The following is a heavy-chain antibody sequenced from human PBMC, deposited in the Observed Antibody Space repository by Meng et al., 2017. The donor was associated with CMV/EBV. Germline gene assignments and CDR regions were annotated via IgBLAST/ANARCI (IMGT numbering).Heavy chain of an antibody. V-gene: IGHV3-23*01. CDR2: ISGSGGST. Sequence: GESLKISCAASGFTFSSYAMSWVRQAPGKGLEWVSAISGSGGSTYYADSVKGRFTISRDNSKNTLYLQMNSLRAEDTAVYYCARENYYYGMDVWGQGTTVTVSS. CDR3: ARENYYYGMDV. J-gene: IGHJ6*02. CDR1: GFTFSSYA.